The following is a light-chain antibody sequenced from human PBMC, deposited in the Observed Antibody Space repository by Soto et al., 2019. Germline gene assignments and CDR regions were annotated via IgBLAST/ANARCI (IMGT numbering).Light chain of an antibody. CDR3: CSYGGSYTVV. CDR2: DVS. J-gene: IGLJ2*01. CDR1: SSDVGGYNY. V-gene: IGLV2-11*01. Sequence: QSALTQPRSVSGSPGQSVTISCTGTSSDVGGYNYVSWYQQHPGKAPKLMIYDVSKRPSGVPDRFSGSKSGNTASLTISGLLAEDEADYYCCSYGGSYTVVFGGGTKVTVL.